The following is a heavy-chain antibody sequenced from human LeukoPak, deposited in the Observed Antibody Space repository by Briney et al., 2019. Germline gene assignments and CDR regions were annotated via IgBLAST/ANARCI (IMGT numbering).Heavy chain of an antibody. D-gene: IGHD3-16*01. Sequence: PSETLSLTCAVYGGSFSGYYWSWIRQPPGKGLEWIGEINHSGSTNYNPSLKSRVTISVDTSKNQFSLKLSSVTAADTAVYYCVRDRARYVWGIDYWDQGTLVTVSS. CDR2: INHSGST. CDR1: GGSFSGYY. V-gene: IGHV4-34*01. CDR3: VRDRARYVWGIDY. J-gene: IGHJ4*02.